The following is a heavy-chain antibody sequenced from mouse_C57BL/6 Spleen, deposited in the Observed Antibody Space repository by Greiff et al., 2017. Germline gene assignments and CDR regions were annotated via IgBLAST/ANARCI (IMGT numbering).Heavy chain of an antibody. CDR3: ARRYYGSSYLDY. J-gene: IGHJ2*01. D-gene: IGHD1-1*01. CDR2: IDPSDSYT. Sequence: QVQLQQPGAELVKPGASVKLSCKASGYTFTSYWMQWVKQRPGQGLEWIGEIDPSDSYTNYNQKFKGKATLTVDTSSSTAYMQLSSLTSEDSAVYYCARRYYGSSYLDYWGQGTTLTVSS. V-gene: IGHV1-50*01. CDR1: GYTFTSYW.